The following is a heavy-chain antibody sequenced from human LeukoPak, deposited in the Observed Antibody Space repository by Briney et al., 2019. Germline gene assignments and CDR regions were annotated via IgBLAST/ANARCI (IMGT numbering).Heavy chain of an antibody. J-gene: IGHJ6*03. V-gene: IGHV4-4*07. D-gene: IGHD3-10*01. CDR2: IYTSGSI. Sequence: PSETLSLTCTVSGGSIKSYYWSWIRQPAGKGLEWIGRIYTSGSINYNPSLKRRVTMSVDTSKNQFSLKLSSVTAADTAVYYCARDAPYYYGSGTRNYYMDVWGKGTTVTISS. CDR1: GGSIKSYY. CDR3: ARDAPYYYGSGTRNYYMDV.